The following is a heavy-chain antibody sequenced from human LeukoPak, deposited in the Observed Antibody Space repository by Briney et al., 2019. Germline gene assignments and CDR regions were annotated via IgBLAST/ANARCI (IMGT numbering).Heavy chain of an antibody. V-gene: IGHV3-7*04. CDR3: VGGYGWLPDY. CDR1: GFTVSSNY. CDR2: IKQDGSEK. J-gene: IGHJ4*02. Sequence: GGSLRLSCAASGFTVSSNYMNWVRQAPGKGLEWVANIKQDGSEKNYVDSVKGRFTISRDNAKNSVYLQMNSLRVEDTAVYYCVGGYGWLPDYWGQGTLVTVSS. D-gene: IGHD6-19*01.